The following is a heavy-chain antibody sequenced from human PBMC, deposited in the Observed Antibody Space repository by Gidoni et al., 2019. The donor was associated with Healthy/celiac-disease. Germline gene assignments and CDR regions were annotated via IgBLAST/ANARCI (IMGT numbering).Heavy chain of an antibody. CDR3: QSGLPEDILTGYYRGAFDI. CDR1: GFTFSNAW. CDR2: IKSKTDGGTT. V-gene: IGHV3-15*01. D-gene: IGHD3-9*01. Sequence: EVQLVESGGGLVKPGGSLRLSCAASGFTFSNAWMSWVRQAPGKGLEWVGRIKSKTDGGTTDYAAPVKGRFTISRDDSKNTLYLQMNSLKTEDTAVYYCQSGLPEDILTGYYRGAFDIWGQGTMVTVSS. J-gene: IGHJ3*02.